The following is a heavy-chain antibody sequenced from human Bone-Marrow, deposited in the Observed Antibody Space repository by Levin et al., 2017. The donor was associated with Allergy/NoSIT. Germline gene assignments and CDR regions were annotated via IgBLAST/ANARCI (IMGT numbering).Heavy chain of an antibody. CDR2: IYHSGST. V-gene: IGHV4-38-2*02. J-gene: IGHJ4*02. D-gene: IGHD4-17*01. CDR3: ARDSRGKTTVTSGYYFDY. CDR1: GYSISSGYY. Sequence: SQTLSLTCAVSGYSISSGYYWGWIRQPPGKGLEWIGSIYHSGSTYYNPSLKSRVTISVDTSKNQFSLKLSSVTAADTAVYYCARDSRGKTTVTSGYYFDYWGQGTLVTVSS.